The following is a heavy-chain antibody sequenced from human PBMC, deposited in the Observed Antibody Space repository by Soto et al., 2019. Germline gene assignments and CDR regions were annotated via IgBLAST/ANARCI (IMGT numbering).Heavy chain of an antibody. J-gene: IGHJ4*02. CDR1: GFTFSDYY. V-gene: IGHV3-11*01. CDR3: ARVRYGDFSFQY. D-gene: IGHD4-17*01. CDR2: ISSSGSTI. Sequence: PGGSLRLSCAASGFTFSDYYMSWIRQAPGKGLEWVSYISSSGSTIYYADSVKGRFTISRDNAKNSLYLQMNSLRAEDTAIYFCARVRYGDFSFQYWGQGTPVTVSS.